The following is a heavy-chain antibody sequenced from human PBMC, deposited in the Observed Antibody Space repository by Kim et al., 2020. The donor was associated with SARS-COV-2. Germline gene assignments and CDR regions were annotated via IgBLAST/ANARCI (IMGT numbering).Heavy chain of an antibody. D-gene: IGHD1-26*01. J-gene: IGHJ4*02. CDR3: ARDDGVGATLDY. V-gene: IGHV3-33*01. Sequence: YYADAVKGRFTISRDNSKNTLYLQMNSLRAEDTAVYYCARDDGVGATLDYWGQGTLVTVSS.